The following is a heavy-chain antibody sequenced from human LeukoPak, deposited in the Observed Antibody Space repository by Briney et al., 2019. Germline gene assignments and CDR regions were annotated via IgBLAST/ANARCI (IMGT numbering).Heavy chain of an antibody. Sequence: TGGSLRLSCTASEFTVSRNYMLWVRQAPGKGLEWVSLIFSNGDTHYADSVKGRFTISRDSSKNTVTLQMNSLRVEDTAMYYCTRYQMNYWGQGTLVTVFS. J-gene: IGHJ4*02. CDR1: EFTVSRNY. CDR2: IFSNGDT. CDR3: TRYQMNY. V-gene: IGHV3-53*01. D-gene: IGHD5-24*01.